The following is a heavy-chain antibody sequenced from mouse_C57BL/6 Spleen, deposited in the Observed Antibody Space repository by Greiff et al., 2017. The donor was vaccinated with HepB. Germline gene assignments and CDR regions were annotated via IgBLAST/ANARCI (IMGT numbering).Heavy chain of an antibody. D-gene: IGHD2-4*01. J-gene: IGHJ2*01. CDR2: INPSSGYT. Sequence: VQLQQSGAELARPGASVKMSCKASGYTFTSYTMHWVKQRPGQGLEWIGYINPSSGYTKYNQKFKDKATLTADKSSSTAYMQLSSLTSEDSAVYYCARDDDYDDDYWGQGTTLTVSS. V-gene: IGHV1-4*01. CDR3: ARDDDYDDDY. CDR1: GYTFTSYT.